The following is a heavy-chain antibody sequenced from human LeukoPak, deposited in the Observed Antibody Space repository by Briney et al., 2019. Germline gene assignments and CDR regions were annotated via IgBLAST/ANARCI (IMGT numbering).Heavy chain of an antibody. CDR3: AREGMVYYDSSGYPYYFDY. Sequence: SVKVSCKASGGTFSSYAISWVRQAPGQGLEWMGGIIPIFGTANYAQKFQGRVTITADESMSTAYMELSSLRSEDTAVYYCAREGMVYYDSSGYPYYFDYWGQGTLVTVSS. J-gene: IGHJ4*02. CDR1: GGTFSSYA. CDR2: IIPIFGTA. V-gene: IGHV1-69*13. D-gene: IGHD3-22*01.